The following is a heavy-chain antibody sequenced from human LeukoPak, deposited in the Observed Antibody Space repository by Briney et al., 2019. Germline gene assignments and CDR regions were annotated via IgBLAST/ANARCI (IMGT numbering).Heavy chain of an antibody. J-gene: IGHJ3*02. CDR2: ISGRDSST. CDR1: GFTFSSYA. CDR3: VRDLGYHAFDI. Sequence: GGSLRLSCAASGFTFSSYAMSWVRQAPGKGLEWVSGISGRDSSTYYADSVKGRFTISRDNSKNTLYLQMNSLRAEDTAVYYCVRDLGYHAFDIWGQGTMVTVSS. V-gene: IGHV3-23*01. D-gene: IGHD3-16*01.